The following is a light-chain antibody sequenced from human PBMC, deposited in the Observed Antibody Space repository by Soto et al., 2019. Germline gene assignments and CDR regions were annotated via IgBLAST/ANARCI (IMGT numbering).Light chain of an antibody. V-gene: IGKV3-20*01. CDR2: AAS. CDR1: QSVRNNY. CDR3: QQYGTSPRT. J-gene: IGKJ1*01. Sequence: EIVLAQSTGTLSFSPGERATLSFRASQSVRNNYLAWYQQRPGQAPRLLIYAASSRATGIPDRFSGSGSGTDFTLTISRLEPEDFAVYYCQQYGTSPRTFGQGTKVDIK.